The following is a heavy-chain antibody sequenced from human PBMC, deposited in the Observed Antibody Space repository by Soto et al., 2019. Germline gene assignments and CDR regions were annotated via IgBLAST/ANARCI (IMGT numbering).Heavy chain of an antibody. CDR1: GGSISSYY. CDR3: ARVSSSSPSDAFDI. D-gene: IGHD6-13*01. J-gene: IGHJ3*02. CDR2: IYYSGST. V-gene: IGHV4-59*01. Sequence: SETLSLTCTVSGGSISSYYWSWIRQPPGKGLEWIGYIYYSGSTNYNPSLKSRVTISVDTSKNQFSLKLSSVTAADTAVYYCARVSSSSPSDAFDIWGQGTMVTVSS.